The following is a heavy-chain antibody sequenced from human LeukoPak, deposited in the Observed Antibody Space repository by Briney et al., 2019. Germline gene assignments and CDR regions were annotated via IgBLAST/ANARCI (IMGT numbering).Heavy chain of an antibody. J-gene: IGHJ4*02. Sequence: PGGSLRLSCAASGFTFDDYGMGWVGQAPGKGLEWVSGINWNGGSTGYADSVKGRFTISRDNAKNSLYLQMNSLRAEDTALYYCARDQTRVTGSVGYWGQGTLFTVSS. CDR2: INWNGGST. D-gene: IGHD1-20*01. CDR3: ARDQTRVTGSVGY. CDR1: GFTFDDYG. V-gene: IGHV3-20*04.